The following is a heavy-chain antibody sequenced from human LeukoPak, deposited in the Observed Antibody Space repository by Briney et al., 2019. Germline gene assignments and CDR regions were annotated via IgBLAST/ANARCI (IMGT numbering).Heavy chain of an antibody. D-gene: IGHD6-13*01. J-gene: IGHJ3*02. V-gene: IGHV4-39*01. CDR1: GGSITSRNYY. CDR2: IYSSGST. CDR3: ARWVRVAAAGYSDPDAFDI. Sequence: SETLSLTCTVSGGSITSRNYYWGWIRQPPGKGLEWIGSIYSSGSTYYNPSLKSRVTISVDTSKNQFSLKLSSVSAADTAVYYCARWVRVAAAGYSDPDAFDIWGQGTMVTVSS.